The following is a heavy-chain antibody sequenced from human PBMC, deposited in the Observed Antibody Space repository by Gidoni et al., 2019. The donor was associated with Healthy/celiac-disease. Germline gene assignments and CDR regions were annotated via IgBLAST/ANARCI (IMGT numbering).Heavy chain of an antibody. Sequence: QVQLQQWGAGLLTPSETLSLTCAVYGGSFSGYYWSWIRQPPGKGLEWIGEINHSGSTNYNPSLKSRVTISVDTSKNQFSLKLSSVTAADTAVYYCARNSSRRRNWFDPWGQGTLVTVSS. CDR2: INHSGST. V-gene: IGHV4-34*01. CDR3: ARNSSRRRNWFDP. J-gene: IGHJ5*02. CDR1: GGSFSGYY. D-gene: IGHD6-13*01.